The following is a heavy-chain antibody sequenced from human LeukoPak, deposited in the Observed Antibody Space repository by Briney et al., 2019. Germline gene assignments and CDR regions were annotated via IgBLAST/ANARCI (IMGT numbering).Heavy chain of an antibody. D-gene: IGHD3-9*01. Sequence: QTGGSLRLSCAASGFTFSSYAMSWVRQAPGKGLEWVSAISGSGGSTYYADSVKGRFTISRDNSKNTLYLQMNSLRAEDTAVYYCARDSFDWLFKSIDYWGQGTLVTVSS. CDR2: ISGSGGST. J-gene: IGHJ4*02. V-gene: IGHV3-23*01. CDR1: GFTFSSYA. CDR3: ARDSFDWLFKSIDY.